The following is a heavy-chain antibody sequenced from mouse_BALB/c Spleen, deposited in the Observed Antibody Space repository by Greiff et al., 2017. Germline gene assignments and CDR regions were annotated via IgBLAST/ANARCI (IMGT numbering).Heavy chain of an antibody. CDR3: ARDDGGFDY. Sequence: EVMLVESGGGLVQPGGSLRLSCATSGFTFSDFYMEWVRQPPGRRLEWIAASRNKANDYTTEYSASVKGRFIVSRDTSQSILYLQMNVLRAEDTAIYYCARDDGGFDYWGQGTTLTVSS. J-gene: IGHJ2*01. CDR2: SRNKANDYTT. V-gene: IGHV7-1*02. CDR1: GFTFSDFY.